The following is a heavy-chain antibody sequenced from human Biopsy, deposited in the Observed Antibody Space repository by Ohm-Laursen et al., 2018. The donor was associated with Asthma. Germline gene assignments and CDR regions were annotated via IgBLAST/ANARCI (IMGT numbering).Heavy chain of an antibody. J-gene: IGHJ6*02. V-gene: IGHV3-74*01. Sequence: GSLRLPCAASGLTFSDYWMHWVRQAPGKGLEWVSRVKGDGRRTSYADSVKGRFTITRDNAKNTLYLQMNSLRVEDTAVYYCARDGVVPDAMYYHYYYGLDVWGQGTTVTVSS. CDR2: VKGDGRRT. CDR1: GLTFSDYW. D-gene: IGHD2-2*01. CDR3: ARDGVVPDAMYYHYYYGLDV.